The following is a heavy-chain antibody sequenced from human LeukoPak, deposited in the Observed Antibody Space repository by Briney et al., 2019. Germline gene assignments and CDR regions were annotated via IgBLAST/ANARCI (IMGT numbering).Heavy chain of an antibody. CDR2: GYFGESA. V-gene: IGHV4-39*01. D-gene: IGHD4-17*01. Sequence: SETLSLTCTVSGGSIGLTTYYWAWIRQPPGKGLEWIGTGYFGESANYVPSLKSRVTISVDTSKNQFSLTLTSVTAADTALYFCAGNYGDPTYFDYWGQGILVSVSS. CDR1: GGSIGLTTYY. CDR3: AGNYGDPTYFDY. J-gene: IGHJ4*02.